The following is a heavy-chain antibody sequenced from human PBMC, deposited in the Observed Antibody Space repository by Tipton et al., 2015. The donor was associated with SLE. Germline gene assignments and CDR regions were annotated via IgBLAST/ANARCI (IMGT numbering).Heavy chain of an antibody. J-gene: IGHJ4*02. CDR2: IRQDGNEM. CDR1: GFTFSSNW. CDR3: AKDRRDGDAFDY. V-gene: IGHV3-7*03. D-gene: IGHD4-17*01. Sequence: SLRLSCAASGFTFSSNWMSWVRQAPGKGLEWVANIRQDGNEMYYVDSVKGRFTISRDNAKNSLYLQMNSLRAEDTALYYCAKDRRDGDAFDYWGQGTLVSVSS.